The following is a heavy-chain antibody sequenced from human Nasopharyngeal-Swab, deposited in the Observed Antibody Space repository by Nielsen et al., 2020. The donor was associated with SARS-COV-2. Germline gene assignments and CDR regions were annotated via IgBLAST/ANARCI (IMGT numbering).Heavy chain of an antibody. V-gene: IGHV1-69*06. CDR2: IIPIFGTA. Sequence: SVKVSCKASGGAFSSYAISWVRQAPGQGLEWMGGIIPIFGTANYAQKFQGRVTITADKSTSTAYMELSSLRSEDTAVYYCARESMVRGLVVGFDPWGQGTLVTVSS. CDR1: GGAFSSYA. J-gene: IGHJ5*02. CDR3: ARESMVRGLVVGFDP. D-gene: IGHD3-10*01.